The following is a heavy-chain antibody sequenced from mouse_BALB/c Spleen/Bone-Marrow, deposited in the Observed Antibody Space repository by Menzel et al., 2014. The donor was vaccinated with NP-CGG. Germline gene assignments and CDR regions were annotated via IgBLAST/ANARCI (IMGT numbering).Heavy chain of an antibody. D-gene: IGHD1-1*01. CDR1: GYTFTSYY. V-gene: IGHV1S81*02. CDR2: INPINGGT. Sequence: QVQLQQSGAELVKPGASVKLSCKASGYTFTSYYMYWVRQRPGQGLEWIGEINPINGGTNFSEKFKSRATLTVDKSSSTAFKQLSTLTSEDAAVYCCTRSNYGYWYFDVWGAGTTVTVSS. CDR3: TRSNYGYWYFDV. J-gene: IGHJ1*01.